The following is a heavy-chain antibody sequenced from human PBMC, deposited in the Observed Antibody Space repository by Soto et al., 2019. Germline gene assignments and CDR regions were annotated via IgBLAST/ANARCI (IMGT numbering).Heavy chain of an antibody. CDR3: ARGSPNLTGPLWLGELSAFFDY. V-gene: IGHV4-59*01. CDR1: GGSISSYY. D-gene: IGHD3-10*01. Sequence: SETLSLTCTVSGGSISSYYWSWIRQPPGKGLEWIGYIYYSGSTNYNPSLKSRVTISVDTSKNQFSLKLSSVTAADTAVYYCARGSPNLTGPLWLGELSAFFDYWGQGTLVTVSS. CDR2: IYYSGST. J-gene: IGHJ4*02.